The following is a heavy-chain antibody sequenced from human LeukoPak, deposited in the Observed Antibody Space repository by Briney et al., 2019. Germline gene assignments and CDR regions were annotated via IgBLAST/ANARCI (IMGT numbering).Heavy chain of an antibody. D-gene: IGHD2-8*01. CDR2: IGGSDADT. J-gene: IGHJ5*02. CDR3: AKDGVNFTKRWDWFDP. Sequence: PGGSLRPSCVASGFTFSTYGMSWVRQAPGMGLEWVSRIGGSDADTYYADSVKSRFTISRDKSKSTVSLQLKSLRAEDTAVYYCAKDGVNFTKRWDWFDPWGQGTLVTVSS. CDR1: GFTFSTYG. V-gene: IGHV3-23*01.